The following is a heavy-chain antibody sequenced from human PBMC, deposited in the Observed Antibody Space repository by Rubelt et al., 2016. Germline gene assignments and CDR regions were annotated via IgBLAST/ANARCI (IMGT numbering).Heavy chain of an antibody. V-gene: IGHV3-11*01. J-gene: IGHJ4*02. CDR1: GFTFSDYY. Sequence: RLSCAASGFTFSDYYMNWIRQAPGKGLEWVSYIGRSDGTLYYADSVKGRFTISRDNAKNSLYLQMNSLRAEDTAVYYCARVGSRLRSSPDYWGQGTLVTVSS. CDR2: IGRSDGTL. D-gene: IGHD4-17*01. CDR3: ARVGSRLRSSPDY.